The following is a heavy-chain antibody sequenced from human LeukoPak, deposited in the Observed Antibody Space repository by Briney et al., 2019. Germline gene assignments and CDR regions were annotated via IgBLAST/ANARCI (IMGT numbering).Heavy chain of an antibody. V-gene: IGHV3-66*01. CDR2: IYSGGNT. CDR1: GFTVSSNY. Sequence: GGSLRLSCAASGFTVSSNYMSWVRQAPGKGLEWVSVIYSGGNTHYADSVKGRFTISRDNSKNTPYLQMHRLRAEDTAVYYCARDPSGHWYFDLWGRGTLVTVSS. J-gene: IGHJ2*01. D-gene: IGHD7-27*01. CDR3: ARDPSGHWYFDL.